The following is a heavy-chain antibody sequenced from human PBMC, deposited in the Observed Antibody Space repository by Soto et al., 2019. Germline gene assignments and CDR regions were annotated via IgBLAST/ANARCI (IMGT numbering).Heavy chain of an antibody. V-gene: IGHV4-61*08. CDR3: ARCDVSHYYGIDV. CDR1: GGSISSGGYS. Sequence: PSETLSLTCAVSGGSISSGGYSWSWIRQSPGKGLEWIAYVHYTGSTNYNPSLKSRVTTSIDTPKKQFSLKLTSVTAADTAVYYCARCDVSHYYGIDVWGQGTTVTVSS. CDR2: VHYTGST. J-gene: IGHJ6*02. D-gene: IGHD3-10*02.